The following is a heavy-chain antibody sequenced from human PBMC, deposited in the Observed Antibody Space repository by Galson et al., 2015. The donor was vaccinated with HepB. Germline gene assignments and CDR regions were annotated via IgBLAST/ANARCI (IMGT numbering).Heavy chain of an antibody. J-gene: IGHJ6*02. CDR2: ISSSSSYI. CDR1: GFTFSSYS. CDR3: ARVYRVRGVTPYYYYYYGMDV. D-gene: IGHD3-10*01. Sequence: SLRLSCAASGFTFSSYSMNWVRQAPGKGLEWVSSISSSSSYIYYADSVKGRFTISRDNAKNSLYLQMNSLRAEDTAVYYCARVYRVRGVTPYYYYYYGMDVWGQGTTVTVSS. V-gene: IGHV3-21*01.